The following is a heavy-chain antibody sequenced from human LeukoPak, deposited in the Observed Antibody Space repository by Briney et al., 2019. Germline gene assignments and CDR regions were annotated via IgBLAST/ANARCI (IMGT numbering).Heavy chain of an antibody. CDR2: IYYSGST. CDR1: GGSISSYY. V-gene: IGHV4-59*08. J-gene: IGHJ4*02. Sequence: SETLSLTCTVSGGSISSYYWSWIRQPPGKGLEWIGYIYYSGSTNYNPSLKSRVTISVDTSKNQFSLKLSSVAAADTAVYYCASTRDSSGWYDYWGQGTLSPSPQ. D-gene: IGHD6-19*01. CDR3: ASTRDSSGWYDY.